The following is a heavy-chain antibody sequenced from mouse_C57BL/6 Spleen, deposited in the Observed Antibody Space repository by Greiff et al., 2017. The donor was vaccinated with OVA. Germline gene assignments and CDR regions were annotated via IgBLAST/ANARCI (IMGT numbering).Heavy chain of an antibody. Sequence: SGPELVKPGASVKIPCKASGYTFTDYNMDWVKQSHGKSLEWIGDINPNNGGTIYNQKFKGKATLTVDKSSSTAYMELRSLTSEDTAVYYCARWSRGWYFDVWGTGTTVTVSS. J-gene: IGHJ1*03. CDR3: ARWSRGWYFDV. CDR1: GYTFTDYN. D-gene: IGHD1-1*01. V-gene: IGHV1-18*01. CDR2: INPNNGGT.